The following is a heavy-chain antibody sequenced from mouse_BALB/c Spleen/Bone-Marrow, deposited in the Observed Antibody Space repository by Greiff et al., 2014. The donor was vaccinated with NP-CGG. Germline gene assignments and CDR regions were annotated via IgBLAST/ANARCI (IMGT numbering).Heavy chain of an antibody. CDR1: GYTFTRYW. Sequence: QVQLQQSGAELLKPGTSVKLSCKASGYTFTRYWMHWVKQRPGQGLEWIGELNPSNGHTNCNGKFKNKATVTVDKSSSTAYMQLSSLTSEDSAVYYCARMITTRGFDYWGQGTTLTVSS. D-gene: IGHD2-4*01. J-gene: IGHJ2*01. V-gene: IGHV1S81*02. CDR3: ARMITTRGFDY. CDR2: LNPSNGHT.